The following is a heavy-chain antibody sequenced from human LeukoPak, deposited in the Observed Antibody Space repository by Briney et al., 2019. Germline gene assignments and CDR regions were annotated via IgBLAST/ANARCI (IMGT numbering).Heavy chain of an antibody. V-gene: IGHV4-38-2*01. J-gene: IGHJ1*01. D-gene: IGHD3-3*01. Sequence: SETLSLTCAVSGYSISSGYYWGWIRQPPGKGLEWIGEINHSGSTNYNPSLKSRVTISVDTSKNQFSLKLSSVTAADTAVYYCASYRYGVKYFQHWGQGTLVTVSS. CDR1: GYSISSGYY. CDR3: ASYRYGVKYFQH. CDR2: INHSGST.